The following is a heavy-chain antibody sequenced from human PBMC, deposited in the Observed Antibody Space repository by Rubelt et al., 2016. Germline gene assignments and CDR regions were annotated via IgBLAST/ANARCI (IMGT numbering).Heavy chain of an antibody. CDR1: GGSFSGYY. J-gene: IGHJ4*02. Sequence: QVQLQQWGAGLLKPSETLSLTCAVYGGSFSGYYCTWIRQPPGKGLEWIGEIHPSGSTNYNPSLKSRVTISAATSKNHFSLNLNSVTAADTAVYYCARGLDSTKTGADWGQGTLVTVSS. V-gene: IGHV4-34*01. CDR3: ARGLDSTKTGAD. D-gene: IGHD3-10*01. CDR2: IHPSGST.